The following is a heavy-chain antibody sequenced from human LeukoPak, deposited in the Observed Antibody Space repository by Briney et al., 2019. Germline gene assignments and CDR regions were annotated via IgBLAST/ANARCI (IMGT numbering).Heavy chain of an antibody. V-gene: IGHV1-2*02. D-gene: IGHD3-22*01. CDR2: INPNSGGT. CDR1: GGTFSSYA. J-gene: IGHJ3*02. Sequence: ASVKVSCKASGGTFSSYAISWVRQAPGQGLEWMGWINPNSGGTNYAQKFQGRVTMTRDTSISTAYMELSRLRSDDTAEYYCAVSYYYDTQEAFDIWAKGQWSPSLQ. CDR3: AVSYYYDTQEAFDI.